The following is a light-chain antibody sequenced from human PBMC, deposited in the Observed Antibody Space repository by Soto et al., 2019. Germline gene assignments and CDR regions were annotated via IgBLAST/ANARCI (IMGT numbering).Light chain of an antibody. CDR3: SSYASSSTLVV. CDR2: DVS. V-gene: IGLV2-14*01. J-gene: IGLJ2*01. CDR1: SGDVGAYNY. Sequence: QPVLTQPASVSGSPGQSITISCTGTSGDVGAYNYVSWYQQHPGKAPKLMIYDVSNRPSGVSNRFSGSKSGNTASLTISGLQAEDEADYYCSSYASSSTLVVFGGGTKLTVL.